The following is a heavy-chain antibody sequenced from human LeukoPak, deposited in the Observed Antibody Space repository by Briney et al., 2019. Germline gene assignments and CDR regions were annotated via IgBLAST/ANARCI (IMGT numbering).Heavy chain of an antibody. CDR1: GYTFTSYG. CDR3: AREGFEVVTAIVRVYYYGMDV. CDR2: ISAYNGNT. D-gene: IGHD2-21*02. Sequence: GASVKVSFKASGYTFTSYGISWVRQAPGQGLEWMGWISAYNGNTNYAQKLQGRVTMTTDTSTSTAYMELRSLRSDDTAVYYCAREGFEVVTAIVRVYYYGMDVWGQGTTVTVSS. V-gene: IGHV1-18*01. J-gene: IGHJ6*02.